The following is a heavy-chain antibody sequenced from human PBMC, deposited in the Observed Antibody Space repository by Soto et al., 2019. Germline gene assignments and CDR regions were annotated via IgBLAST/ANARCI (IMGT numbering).Heavy chain of an antibody. V-gene: IGHV3-30*04. CDR2: TSYDGNNR. D-gene: IGHD2-2*01. CDR1: GFTFSSYA. J-gene: IGHJ6*02. Sequence: QVQLVESGGGVVQPGGSLRLSCVASGFTFSSYAMHWVRQAPGKGLEWVAVTSYDGNNRYYADSVKGRFTISRDNSKNTLYLQMNSLRAEDMAVYYCAKVVVPAAMVNYYYGMDVWGQGTTVTVSS. CDR3: AKVVVPAAMVNYYYGMDV.